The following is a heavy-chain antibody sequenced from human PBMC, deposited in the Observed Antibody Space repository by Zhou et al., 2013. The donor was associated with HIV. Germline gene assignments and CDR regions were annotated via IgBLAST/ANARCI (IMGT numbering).Heavy chain of an antibody. J-gene: IGHJ6*03. CDR1: GVTFSNHA. V-gene: IGHV1-69*05. CDR3: ARELVAAPAVYYMDV. Sequence: QAQLVQSGAEVRKPGSSVKVSCKASGVTFSNHAINWVRQAPGQGLEWLGRIIPMIGSTNYAQKFQGRVTITTDESTSTAYMELSSLRSEDTAVYYCARELVAAPAVYYMDVWGKGTTVTVSS. CDR2: IIPMIGST. D-gene: IGHD2-15*01.